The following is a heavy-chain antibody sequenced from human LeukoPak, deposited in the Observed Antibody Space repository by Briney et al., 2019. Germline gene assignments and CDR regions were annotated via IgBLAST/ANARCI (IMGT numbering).Heavy chain of an antibody. CDR3: ATAYCGGDCYFQMDGMDV. CDR2: ISSSGSTI. V-gene: IGHV3-11*01. J-gene: IGHJ6*02. Sequence: PGGSLRLSCAASGFTFSDYYMSWIRQAPGKGLEWVSYISSSGSTIYYADSVKGRFTISRDNAKNSLCLQMNSLRAEDTAVYYCATAYCGGDCYFQMDGMDVWGQGTTVTVSS. CDR1: GFTFSDYY. D-gene: IGHD2-21*02.